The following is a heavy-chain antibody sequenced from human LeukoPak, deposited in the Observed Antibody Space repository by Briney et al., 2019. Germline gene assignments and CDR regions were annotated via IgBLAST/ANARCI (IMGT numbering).Heavy chain of an antibody. Sequence: PGGSLRLSCAASGFTFSSYAMSWVRQAPGKGLEWVSAISGSGSSTYYADSVKGRFTISRDNSKNTLYLQMNSLRAEDTAVYYCAKSRSAATMVRGVISWFDPWDQGTLVTVSS. CDR2: ISGSGSST. V-gene: IGHV3-23*01. CDR3: AKSRSAATMVRGVISWFDP. CDR1: GFTFSSYA. J-gene: IGHJ5*02. D-gene: IGHD3-10*01.